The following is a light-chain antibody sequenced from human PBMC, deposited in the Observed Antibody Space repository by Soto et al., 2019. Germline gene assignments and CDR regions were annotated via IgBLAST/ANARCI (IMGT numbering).Light chain of an antibody. J-gene: IGKJ1*01. CDR1: QSVSSTY. CDR3: QQYVRSPWT. Sequence: EIALTQSPGTLSLSPGERATLSCRASQSVSSTYLAWYQQKAGQAPRLLIYGTSIRASGIPDRFSGSGSGTDFTLTISRLEPEDFAVYYCQQYVRSPWTFGQGTKVDIK. CDR2: GTS. V-gene: IGKV3-20*01.